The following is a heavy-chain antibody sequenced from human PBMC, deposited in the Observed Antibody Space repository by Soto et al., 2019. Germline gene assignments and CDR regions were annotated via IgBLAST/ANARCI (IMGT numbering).Heavy chain of an antibody. D-gene: IGHD2-21*01. Sequence: EVELLESGGGIVQPGGSLRVSCVASGFTFRNFVMSWVRQAPGKGLEWVSAIRGTGGETFYADSVKGRFTISRDNSKNTLSLQMNSLRDEDTALYFCAQDRGWGVVSPSHDYWGQGTLVTVSS. CDR2: IRGTGGET. CDR3: AQDRGWGVVSPSHDY. J-gene: IGHJ4*02. V-gene: IGHV3-23*01. CDR1: GFTFRNFV.